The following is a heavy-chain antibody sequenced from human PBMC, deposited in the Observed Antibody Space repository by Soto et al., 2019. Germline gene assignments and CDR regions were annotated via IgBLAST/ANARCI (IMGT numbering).Heavy chain of an antibody. Sequence: SETLSLTCTVSGGSVSSGSYYWSWIRQPPGKGLEWIGYIYYSGSTNYNPSLKSRVTISVDTSKNQFSLKLSSVTAADTAVYYCARSYYYDSSGYYSVDYWGQGTLVTVSS. D-gene: IGHD3-22*01. CDR1: GGSVSSGSYY. J-gene: IGHJ4*02. V-gene: IGHV4-61*01. CDR3: ARSYYYDSSGYYSVDY. CDR2: IYYSGST.